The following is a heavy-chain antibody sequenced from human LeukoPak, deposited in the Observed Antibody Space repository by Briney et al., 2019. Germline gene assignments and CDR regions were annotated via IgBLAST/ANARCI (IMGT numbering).Heavy chain of an antibody. D-gene: IGHD4-23*01. Sequence: GESLKISCKGSGYSFTSYWIGWVRQMPGKGLEWMGIIYPGDSDTRYSPSFQGQVTISADKSISTAYLQWSSLKASDTAMYYCARSPPWEDGGANFDYWGQGTLVTVSS. CDR1: GYSFTSYW. CDR2: IYPGDSDT. J-gene: IGHJ4*02. V-gene: IGHV5-51*01. CDR3: ARSPPWEDGGANFDY.